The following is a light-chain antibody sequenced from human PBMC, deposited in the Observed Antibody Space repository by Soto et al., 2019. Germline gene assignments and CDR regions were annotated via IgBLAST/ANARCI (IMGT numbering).Light chain of an antibody. CDR1: QSVLYSSNNRNY. CDR2: WAS. CDR3: QQYYSTPPT. J-gene: IGKJ1*01. V-gene: IGKV4-1*01. Sequence: DIVMTQSPDSLAVSLGERATINCKSSQSVLYSSNNRNYLAWYQQKPGQPPKLLIYWASTRESGVPDRFSGSGSGTDFPLTISSLQAEDVALYYCQQYYSTPPTFGQGTKVEIK.